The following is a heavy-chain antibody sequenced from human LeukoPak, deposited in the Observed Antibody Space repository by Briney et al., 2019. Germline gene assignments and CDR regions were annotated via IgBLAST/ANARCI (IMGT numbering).Heavy chain of an antibody. D-gene: IGHD6-19*01. V-gene: IGHV3-23*01. CDR1: GFTFSDYG. CDR2: ISASGDYT. Sequence: GGSLRLSCAASGFTFSDYGMSWVRQAPGKGLEWVSAISASGDYTNYADSVKGRFTISRDSSKNTLYVQMNNLRAEDTAVYYCAKSGSGWYGAYYFDYWGQGTLVTVSS. J-gene: IGHJ4*02. CDR3: AKSGSGWYGAYYFDY.